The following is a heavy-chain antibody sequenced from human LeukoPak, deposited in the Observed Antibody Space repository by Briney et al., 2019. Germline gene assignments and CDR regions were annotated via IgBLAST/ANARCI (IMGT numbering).Heavy chain of an antibody. V-gene: IGHV4-59*01. CDR3: ARWQYDSSGYRKIDC. CDR1: GGSISSNY. Sequence: PSETLSLTCTVSGGSISSNYWSWIRQPPGKGLEWIGYIYYSGSTNYNPSLKSRVTISVDTSKNQFSLKLSSVTAADTAVYHCARWQYDSSGYRKIDCWGQGTLVTVSS. D-gene: IGHD3-22*01. J-gene: IGHJ4*02. CDR2: IYYSGST.